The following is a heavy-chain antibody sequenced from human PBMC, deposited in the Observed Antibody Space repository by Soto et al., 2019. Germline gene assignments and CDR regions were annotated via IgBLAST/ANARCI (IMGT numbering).Heavy chain of an antibody. Sequence: QVQLVQSGAEVKKPGASVKVSCKASGYTFTDYGITWVRQAPGQGLQWMGWINSYNGVTNTAHSFQGRVSMTTDTSTSTAYLAMSSVRSDDTSVYSCARDRYNRGSFDYWGQGTLVTVSS. CDR2: INSYNGVT. J-gene: IGHJ4*02. CDR1: GYTFTDYG. CDR3: ARDRYNRGSFDY. D-gene: IGHD1-1*01. V-gene: IGHV1-18*01.